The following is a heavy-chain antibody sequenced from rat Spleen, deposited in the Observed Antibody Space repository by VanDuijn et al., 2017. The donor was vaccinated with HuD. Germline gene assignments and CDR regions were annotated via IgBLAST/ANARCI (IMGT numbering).Heavy chain of an antibody. J-gene: IGHJ2*01. CDR1: GFTFSNYG. D-gene: IGHD1-2*01. V-gene: IGHV5-19*01. CDR2: INWGGSST. Sequence: EVQLVESGGGLVQPGRSLKLSCAASGFTFSNYGIHWIRQAPTKGLEWVASINWGGSSTYYPDNVKGRFTISRNNAKNALYLQMNSLRSADTATYYCASYGLQICPNDWGQGVMVTVSS. CDR3: ASYGLQICPND.